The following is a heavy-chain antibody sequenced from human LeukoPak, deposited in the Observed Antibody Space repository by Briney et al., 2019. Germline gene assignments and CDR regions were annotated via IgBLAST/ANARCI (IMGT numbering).Heavy chain of an antibody. CDR2: ISSSGSTI. V-gene: IGHV3-48*04. CDR3: ASVTQAVAANY. CDR1: GFTFSNAW. J-gene: IGHJ4*02. D-gene: IGHD6-19*01. Sequence: GSLRLSCAASGFTFSNAWMNWVRQAAGRGLEWVSYISSSGSTIYYADSVKGRFTISRDNAKNSLYLQMNSLRAEDTAVYYCASVTQAVAANYWGQGTLVTVSS.